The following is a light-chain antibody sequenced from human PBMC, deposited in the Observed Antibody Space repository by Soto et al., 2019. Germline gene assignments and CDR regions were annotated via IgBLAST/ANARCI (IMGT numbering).Light chain of an antibody. J-gene: IGLJ2*01. V-gene: IGLV2-14*01. CDR2: EVT. CDR3: SSYTRSNTVL. Sequence: QSVLTQPASVSGSPGQSITISCTGTSSDVGAYNYVSWYQQHPGKAPKFMIYEVTYRASGVSNRFSGSKSGNTASLTISGLQAEDEADYYCSSYTRSNTVLFGGGTKVTVL. CDR1: SSDVGAYNY.